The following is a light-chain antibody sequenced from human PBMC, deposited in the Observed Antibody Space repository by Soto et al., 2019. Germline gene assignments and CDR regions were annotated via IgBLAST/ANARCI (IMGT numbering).Light chain of an antibody. J-gene: IGLJ2*01. CDR1: SSDVGGYNY. V-gene: IGLV2-14*01. Sequence: QSALTQPASVSGSPGQSITISCTGTSSDVGGYNYVSWYQQHPGKAPKLMIYDVSNRPSGVSNRFSGSKSGNTASLTISGLQAEDEAEYYCSSYTSGGTPVVFGGGTK. CDR2: DVS. CDR3: SSYTSGGTPVV.